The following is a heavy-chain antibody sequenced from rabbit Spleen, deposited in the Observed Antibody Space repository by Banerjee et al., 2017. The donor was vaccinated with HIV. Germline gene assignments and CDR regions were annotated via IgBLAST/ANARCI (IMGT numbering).Heavy chain of an antibody. CDR1: GFSFSAGYY. J-gene: IGHJ4*01. CDR2: IHGGSINNI. CDR3: ARDLVAVIGWNFNL. Sequence: QSLEESGGDLVKPGASLTLTCTASGFSFSAGYYMCWVRQAPGKGLEWIACIHGGSINNIYYASWAKGRLPISRTSSTTVTLQMTSLTAADTATYFCARDLVAVIGWNFNLWGQGTLVTVS. D-gene: IGHD1-1*01. V-gene: IGHV1S40*01.